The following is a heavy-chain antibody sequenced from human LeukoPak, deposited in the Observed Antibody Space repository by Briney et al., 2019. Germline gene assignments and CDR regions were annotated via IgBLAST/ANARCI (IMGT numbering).Heavy chain of an antibody. Sequence: SETLSLTCTVSGGSISSGDYYWSWIRQPPGKGLEWIGYIYYSGSTYYNPSLKSRVTISVDTSKNQFSLKLSSVTAADTAVYYCARGYWVYYYDSNGYQDYWGQGTLVTVSS. CDR3: ARGYWVYYYDSNGYQDY. CDR2: IYYSGST. D-gene: IGHD3-22*01. J-gene: IGHJ4*02. CDR1: GGSISSGDYY. V-gene: IGHV4-30-4*01.